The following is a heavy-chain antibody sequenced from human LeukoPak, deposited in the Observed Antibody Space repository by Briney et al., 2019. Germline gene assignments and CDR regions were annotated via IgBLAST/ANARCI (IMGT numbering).Heavy chain of an antibody. V-gene: IGHV3-66*02. CDR1: GFTVSSNY. CDR2: IYSGGST. J-gene: IGHJ4*02. D-gene: IGHD4-17*01. Sequence: PGGSLRLSCAASGFTVSSNYMSWVRQAPGKGLEWVSVIYSGGSTYYADSVKGRFTISRDNSNNTLYLQMTSLRAEDTAVYYCAREAVDDYGDYAPFDYWGQGTLVTVSS. CDR3: AREAVDDYGDYAPFDY.